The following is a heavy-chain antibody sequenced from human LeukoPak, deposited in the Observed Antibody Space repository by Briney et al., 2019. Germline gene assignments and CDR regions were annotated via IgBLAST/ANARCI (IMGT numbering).Heavy chain of an antibody. CDR1: GGSISSGDYY. CDR3: ARDFGPGDSSGYYSNGGYYLDY. J-gene: IGHJ4*02. V-gene: IGHV4-30-4*08. Sequence: SETLSLTCTVSGGSISSGDYYWSWIRQPPGKGLEWIGYIYYSGSTYYNPSLKSRVTISVDTSKNQFSLKLSSVTAADTAVYYCARDFGPGDSSGYYSNGGYYLDYWGQGTLVTVSS. CDR2: IYYSGST. D-gene: IGHD3-22*01.